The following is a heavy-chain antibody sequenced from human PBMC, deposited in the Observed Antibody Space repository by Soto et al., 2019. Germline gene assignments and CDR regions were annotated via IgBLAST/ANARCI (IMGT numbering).Heavy chain of an antibody. V-gene: IGHV3-9*01. J-gene: IGHJ6*02. CDR3: XXXXXXXXXXXXXXXXXXXXXDV. CDR2: ISWDXVNX. Sequence: PXXSLRLSCGASRFTFEDHAMHRVRQAPGXXLEWLSXISWDXVNXDYXDSVKGRFTISRDNAKNSLYLQMNSLRPEDTALYYXXXXXXXXXXXXXXXXXXXXXXDVWGQGTAVPGSS. CDR1: RFTFEDHA.